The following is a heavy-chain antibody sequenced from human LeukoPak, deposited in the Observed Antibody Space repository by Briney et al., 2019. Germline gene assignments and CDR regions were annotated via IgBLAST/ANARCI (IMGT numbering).Heavy chain of an antibody. CDR3: ARDVRYGDYAGWFDP. CDR2: IDRSGRIT. V-gene: IGHV3-48*04. Sequence: GGSLRLSCAASGFSFSTYAMDWVRQAPGKGLEWVSYIDRSGRITYYGDSVKGRFTISRDNAKNSLYLQMNSLRAEDTAVYYCARDVRYGDYAGWFDPWGQGTLVTASS. CDR1: GFSFSTYA. D-gene: IGHD4-17*01. J-gene: IGHJ5*02.